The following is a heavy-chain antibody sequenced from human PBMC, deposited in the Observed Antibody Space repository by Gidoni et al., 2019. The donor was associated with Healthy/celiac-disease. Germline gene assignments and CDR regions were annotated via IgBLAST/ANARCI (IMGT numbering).Heavy chain of an antibody. CDR2: IYYSGST. D-gene: IGHD4-17*01. CDR1: GGSISSSSYY. Sequence: QLQLQESGPGLVKPSETLSLTCTVSGGSISSSSYYWGWIRQPPGKGLEWIGSIYYSGSTYYNPSLKSRVTISVDTSKNQFSLKLSSVTAADTAVYYCARHWYGDSDNWFDPWGQGTLVTVSS. J-gene: IGHJ5*02. V-gene: IGHV4-39*01. CDR3: ARHWYGDSDNWFDP.